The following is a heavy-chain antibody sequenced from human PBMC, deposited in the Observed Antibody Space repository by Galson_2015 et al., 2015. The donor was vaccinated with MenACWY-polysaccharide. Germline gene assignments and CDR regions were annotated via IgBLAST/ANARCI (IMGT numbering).Heavy chain of an antibody. CDR1: GFTFSSYG. Sequence: SLRLSCVASGFTFSSYGMHWVRQAPGKGLEWVAIISYDGSKKYYADSVKGRVTISRDNSKNTLYLEMYSLRVEDTAVYYCARDSLKGEIPAAVSSPWGKGTLVTVSS. V-gene: IGHV3-30*03. D-gene: IGHD2-2*01. J-gene: IGHJ5*02. CDR3: ARDSLKGEIPAAVSSP. CDR2: ISYDGSKK.